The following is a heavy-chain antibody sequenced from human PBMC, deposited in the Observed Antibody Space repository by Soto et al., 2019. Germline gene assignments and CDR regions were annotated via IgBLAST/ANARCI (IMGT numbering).Heavy chain of an antibody. V-gene: IGHV4-59*01. J-gene: IGHJ4*02. CDR2: ISYSGRT. CDR1: GGSSSGYF. Sequence: QVQLQESGPGLVKPSETLSLTCTVAGGSSSGYFWSWIRQPPGKGLEWIGYISYSGRTNYNSSLKSRVTMSKDTSKNQFSLRLTAVTAADTAVYYCVRDGAATGSVYLDYWGQGTLVTVSS. D-gene: IGHD6-13*01. CDR3: VRDGAATGSVYLDY.